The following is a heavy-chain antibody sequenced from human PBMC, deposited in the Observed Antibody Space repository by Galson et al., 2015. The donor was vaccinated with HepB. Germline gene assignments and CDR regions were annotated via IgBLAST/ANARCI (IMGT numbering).Heavy chain of an antibody. V-gene: IGHV6-1*01. CDR1: GDSVSSNSAA. CDR3: ARDVGYSSSSVPIAYYYGMDV. Sequence: CAISGDSVSSNSAAWNWIRQSPSRGLEWLGRTYYRSKWYNDYAVSVKSRITINPDTSKNQFSLQLNSVTPEDTAVYYCARDVGYSSSSVPIAYYYGMDVWGQGTTVTVSS. D-gene: IGHD6-6*01. J-gene: IGHJ6*02. CDR2: TYYRSKWYN.